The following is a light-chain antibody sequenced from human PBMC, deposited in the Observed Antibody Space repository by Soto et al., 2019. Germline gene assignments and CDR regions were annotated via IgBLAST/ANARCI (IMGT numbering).Light chain of an antibody. Sequence: EIVMTQSPATLSVSPGERASLSCRASQTVASNLAWYQQKPGQAPRLLIHGASTRATGVPARFSGSGSGTEFTLTISSLHSEDFAVYYCQQYHNWPPQYTFGQGTRLQIK. CDR1: QTVASN. J-gene: IGKJ2*01. CDR2: GAS. CDR3: QQYHNWPPQYT. V-gene: IGKV3-15*01.